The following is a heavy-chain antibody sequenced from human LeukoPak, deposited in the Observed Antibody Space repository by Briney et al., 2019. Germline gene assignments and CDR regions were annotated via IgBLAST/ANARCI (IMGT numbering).Heavy chain of an antibody. V-gene: IGHV4-30-4*01. CDR3: ARPYYYDSRIDA. J-gene: IGHJ5*02. D-gene: IGHD3-22*01. CDR1: GVSISSVDSY. CDR2: MYYSGST. Sequence: SQTLSLTCTVSGVSISSVDSYWSWIRQPPGKGLELIAYMYYSGSTYYNPSLKSRVTMSADTSKNQLSLKLSSVTAADTAVYYCARPYYYDSRIDAWGQGMLVTVYS.